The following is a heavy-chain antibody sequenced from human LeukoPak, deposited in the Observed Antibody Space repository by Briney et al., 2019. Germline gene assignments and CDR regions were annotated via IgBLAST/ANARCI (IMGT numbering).Heavy chain of an antibody. CDR3: ARAVVPADEKNWFDS. D-gene: IGHD2-2*01. Sequence: MSSETLSLTCTVSGGSLTAHYWSWIRQPPGKELEWIGFIYYSGRTQYNPSLKGRVTMSVDTSKTHFSLRLSSVTAADAAVYYCARAVVPADEKNWFDSWGQGIWVTVSS. J-gene: IGHJ5*01. CDR1: GGSLTAHY. V-gene: IGHV4-59*11. CDR2: IYYSGRT.